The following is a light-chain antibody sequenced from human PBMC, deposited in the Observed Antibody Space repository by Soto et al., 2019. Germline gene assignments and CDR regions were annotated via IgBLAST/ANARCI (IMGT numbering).Light chain of an antibody. J-gene: IGKJ1*01. CDR3: QKYNSALWT. CDR2: AAS. CDR1: QGISNY. Sequence: DIQMTQSPSSLSASVGDRVTITCRASQGISNYLAWYQQKSGKVPKLLIYAASTLQSGVPSRFSGSGSGTDFTITFSSVQPEDVATYYCQKYNSALWTFGQGTKVEIK. V-gene: IGKV1-27*01.